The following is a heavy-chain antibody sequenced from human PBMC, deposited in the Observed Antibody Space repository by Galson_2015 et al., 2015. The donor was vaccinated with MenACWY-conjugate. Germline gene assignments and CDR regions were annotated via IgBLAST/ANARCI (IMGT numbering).Heavy chain of an antibody. J-gene: IGHJ4*02. Sequence: SLRLSCAASGFSFSDSAMHWVRQASGKGLEWVGRIRSKRNNYATTYAAPVQGRFTISRDESERTAYLHMNSLKTEDTAIYYCTRQSPLNFDYWGQGVLVTVSS. V-gene: IGHV3-73*01. CDR1: GFSFSDSA. CDR2: IRSKRNNYAT. CDR3: TRQSPLNFDY. D-gene: IGHD2-8*01.